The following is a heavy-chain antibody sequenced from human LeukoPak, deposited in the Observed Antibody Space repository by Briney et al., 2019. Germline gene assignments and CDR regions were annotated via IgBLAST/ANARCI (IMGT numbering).Heavy chain of an antibody. CDR1: GFTFSAYA. D-gene: IGHD1-26*01. CDR3: AKKSLKWELLAAFDI. J-gene: IGHJ3*02. CDR2: IGGSGTNT. Sequence: GGSLRLSCAASGFTFSAYAMSWVRQAPGKGLEWVSAIGGSGTNTYYADSVKGRFNISRDNSKNTLYLQMNSLRAEDTAVYYCAKKSLKWELLAAFDIWGQGTMVTVSS. V-gene: IGHV3-23*01.